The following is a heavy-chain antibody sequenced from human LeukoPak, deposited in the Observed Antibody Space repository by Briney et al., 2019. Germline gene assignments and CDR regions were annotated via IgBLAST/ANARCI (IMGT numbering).Heavy chain of an antibody. D-gene: IGHD5-12*01. V-gene: IGHV4-59*08. J-gene: IGHJ3*02. CDR2: IYYSGST. CDR1: GGSISSYS. Sequence: SETLSLTGTVSGGSISSYSWSWIRQPPGKGLEWIGSIYYSGSTNYNPSLKSRVTMSIDTSKNQFSLKLSSVTAADTAVYYCARHGGESIVAMILHAFDIWGQGTMVTVSS. CDR3: ARHGGESIVAMILHAFDI.